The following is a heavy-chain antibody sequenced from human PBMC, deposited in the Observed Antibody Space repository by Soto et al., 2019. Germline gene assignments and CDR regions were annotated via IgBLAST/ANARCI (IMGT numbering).Heavy chain of an antibody. Sequence: ASVKVSCKAPGYTFTRYGISRVRQAPGQGRRWMGWISAYNGNTIYAQKLQRRVPMTTDTSTSTAYLELRSLRSDDTAVYYCASVHVRYYDSSGYLRPFDIWGQGSMVTVSS. CDR1: GYTFTRYG. CDR2: ISAYNGNT. J-gene: IGHJ3*02. V-gene: IGHV1-18*04. D-gene: IGHD3-22*01. CDR3: ASVHVRYYDSSGYLRPFDI.